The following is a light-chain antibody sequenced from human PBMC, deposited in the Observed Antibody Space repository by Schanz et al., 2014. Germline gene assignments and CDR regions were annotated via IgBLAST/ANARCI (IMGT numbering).Light chain of an antibody. CDR2: GAS. J-gene: IGKJ1*01. CDR3: QQYKSWPPKLT. Sequence: EIVLTQSPGTLSLSPGERATLSCRASQSVSSNLAWYQQRPGQAPRLLIYGASTRATGVAARISGGGSGTEFTLTISSLQSEDFAVYYCQQYKSWPPKLTFGQGTRVEIK. V-gene: IGKV3-15*01. CDR1: QSVSSN.